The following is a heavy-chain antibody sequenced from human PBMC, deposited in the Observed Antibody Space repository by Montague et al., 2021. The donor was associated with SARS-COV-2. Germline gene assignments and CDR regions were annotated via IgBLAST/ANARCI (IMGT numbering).Heavy chain of an antibody. Sequence: SETLSLTCAVHGGSFSTYSWNWIRQPPGKGLEWIGEIHHGGSTNYNPSLKSRVTISAGTSKNQFSLKLTSVAAVDTAVYYCARLGDGVVPSPILGVGPYYSYYYMDVWGKGTTVTVSS. D-gene: IGHD3-10*01. CDR2: IHHGGST. CDR3: ARLGDGVVPSPILGVGPYYSYYYMDV. V-gene: IGHV4-34*01. CDR1: GGSFSTYS. J-gene: IGHJ6*03.